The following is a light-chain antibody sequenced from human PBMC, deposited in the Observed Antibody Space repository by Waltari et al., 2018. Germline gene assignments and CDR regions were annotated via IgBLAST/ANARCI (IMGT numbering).Light chain of an antibody. J-gene: IGKJ1*01. Sequence: VIWMTQSPSLLSASPGYRVTIPCRMSQGISTYLAWYQQKPGRAPDLLIYGASILHSGVPSRFSGSGSGTDFTLTISSLQSEDVATYYCQHYYNFPWTFGQGTKVEIK. CDR1: QGISTY. CDR3: QHYYNFPWT. CDR2: GAS. V-gene: IGKV1D-8*03.